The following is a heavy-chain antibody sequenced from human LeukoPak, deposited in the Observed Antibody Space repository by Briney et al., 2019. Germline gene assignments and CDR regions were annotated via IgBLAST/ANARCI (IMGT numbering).Heavy chain of an antibody. Sequence: GRSLRLSCAASGFTSDDYAMHWVRQAPGKGLEWVSGISWNSGSIGYADSVKGRFTISRDNAKNSLYLQMNSLRAEDTALYYCAKDKIAAAGTGLDYWGQGTLVTVSS. J-gene: IGHJ4*02. CDR1: GFTSDDYA. V-gene: IGHV3-9*02. CDR2: ISWNSGSI. CDR3: AKDKIAAAGTGLDY. D-gene: IGHD6-13*01.